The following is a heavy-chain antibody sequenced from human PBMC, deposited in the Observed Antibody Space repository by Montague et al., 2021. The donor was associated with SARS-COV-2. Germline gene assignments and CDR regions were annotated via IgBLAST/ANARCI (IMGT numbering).Heavy chain of an antibody. D-gene: IGHD4-17*01. Sequence: SETLSLTCAVYAWSFSAYYWSWTRQPPGNWLEWTGEINHIESTNYNPSLKTRATISEDTSKKQFSLKLSSVTAADTAVYNCARCSTVTHYWGQGTLVTVSS. CDR2: INHIEST. J-gene: IGHJ4*02. CDR1: AWSFSAYY. CDR3: ARCSTVTHY. V-gene: IGHV4-34*01.